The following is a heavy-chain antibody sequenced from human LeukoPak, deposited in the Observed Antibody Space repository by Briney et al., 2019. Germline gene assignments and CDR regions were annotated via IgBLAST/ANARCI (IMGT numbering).Heavy chain of an antibody. D-gene: IGHD4-23*01. CDR3: ARYGGNSLNFDY. CDR2: IYYSGST. CDR1: GGSISSGSNY. J-gene: IGHJ4*02. V-gene: IGHV4-61*10. Sequence: SETLSLTCTVSGGSISSGSNYWGWLRQPAGKGLEWIGYIYYSGSTNYNPSLKRRVTISVDTSKNQFSLKLSSVTAADTAVYYCARYGGNSLNFDYWGQGTLVTVSS.